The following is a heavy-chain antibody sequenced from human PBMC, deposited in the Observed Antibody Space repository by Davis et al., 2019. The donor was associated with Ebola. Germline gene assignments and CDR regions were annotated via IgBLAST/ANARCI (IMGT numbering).Heavy chain of an antibody. CDR3: ARASFGYNSGWYADY. V-gene: IGHV1-18*04. D-gene: IGHD6-19*01. J-gene: IGHJ4*02. CDR1: GYTFTNYG. CDR2: INPHNGNT. Sequence: AASVKVSCKASGYTFTNYGITWVRQAPGQGLEWMGWINPHNGNTNYAQNVQGRVTMTTDTSTSTAYLDLTSLRSEDTAVFYCARASFGYNSGWYADYWGPGSLVTVSS.